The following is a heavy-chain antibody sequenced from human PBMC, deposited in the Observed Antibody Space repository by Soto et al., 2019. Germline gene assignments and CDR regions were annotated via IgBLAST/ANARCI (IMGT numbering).Heavy chain of an antibody. V-gene: IGHV4-59*12. J-gene: IGHJ4*02. D-gene: IGHD2-8*02. Sequence: ETLSLTCTVSGGSISSYYWSWIRQPPGKGLEWIGYIYYSGSTYYNPSLKSRVTISVDTSKNQFSLKLTSVTAADTAVYYCARDKITGLFDYWGQGTLVTVSS. CDR1: GGSISSYY. CDR2: IYYSGST. CDR3: ARDKITGLFDY.